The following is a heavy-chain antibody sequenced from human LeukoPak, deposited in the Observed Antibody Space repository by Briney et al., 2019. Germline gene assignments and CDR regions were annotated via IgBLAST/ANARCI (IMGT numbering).Heavy chain of an antibody. V-gene: IGHV4-39*01. D-gene: IGHD6-19*01. J-gene: IGHJ3*02. CDR3: ARSPQQWLVRVTGAFDI. CDR2: IYYSGST. CDR1: GGSISSSSYY. Sequence: PSETLSLTCTVSGGSISSSSYYWGWIRQPPGKGLEWIGSIYYSGSTYYNPSLKSRVTISVDTPKNQFSLKLSSVTAADTAVYYCARSPQQWLVRVTGAFDIWGQGTMVTVSS.